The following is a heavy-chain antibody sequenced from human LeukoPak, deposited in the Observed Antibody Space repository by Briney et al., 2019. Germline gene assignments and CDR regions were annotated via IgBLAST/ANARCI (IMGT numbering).Heavy chain of an antibody. CDR1: GFTFSSYA. Sequence: GSLTLSCAASGFTFSSYAMSWVRQAPGKGLEWVSGMSVGGTSTYYADSVKGRFTISRDNSKNTLYLQMNSLRAEDTAVYYCAKSRRSFDIWGQGTMVTVSS. CDR3: AKSRRSFDI. V-gene: IGHV3-23*01. J-gene: IGHJ3*02. CDR2: MSVGGTST.